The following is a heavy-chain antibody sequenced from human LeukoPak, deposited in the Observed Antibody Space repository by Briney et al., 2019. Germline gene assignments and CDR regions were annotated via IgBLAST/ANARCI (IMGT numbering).Heavy chain of an antibody. CDR2: ISGSGVST. J-gene: IGHJ4*02. CDR3: AKDDVYYDSFDY. V-gene: IGHV3-23*01. D-gene: IGHD3-22*01. CDR1: GFTFSSYA. Sequence: GGSLRLSCAASGFTFSSYAMSWVRQAPGKGLEWVSAISGSGVSTYHADSVKGRFTISRDNSKNTLYLQMNSLRAEDTAVYYCAKDDVYYDSFDYWGQGTLVTVSS.